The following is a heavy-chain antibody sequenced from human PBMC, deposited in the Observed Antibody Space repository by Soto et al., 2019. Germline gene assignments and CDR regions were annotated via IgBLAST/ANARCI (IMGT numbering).Heavy chain of an antibody. CDR2: INHSGDT. J-gene: IGHJ6*02. Sequence: QVQLQQWGAGLLRPSETLSLTCAVYGGSFRDFYWSWLRQTPEKGLEWIGEINHSGDTNYNPSLESRVTISVDTSKNQFSLQVNFVTPADTAVYYCARTGGMYVRGPGATVTVSS. CDR3: ARTGGMYV. V-gene: IGHV4-34*01. CDR1: GGSFRDFY.